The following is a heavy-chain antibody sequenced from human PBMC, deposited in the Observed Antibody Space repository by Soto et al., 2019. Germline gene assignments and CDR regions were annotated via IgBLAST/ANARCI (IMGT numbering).Heavy chain of an antibody. CDR2: INSDGSIT. D-gene: IGHD2-21*01. V-gene: IGHV3-74*01. CDR3: ARRDQIAYYYGMDV. Sequence: EVQLVESGGGLGQPGGSLRLSCAASAFTFSSYWMNWVSQAPGKGPVWVSRINSDGSITGYSDSVKGRFTITRDNAKNTLYLQMNSLSAEDTAVYYCARRDQIAYYYGMDVW. J-gene: IGHJ6*01. CDR1: AFTFSSYW.